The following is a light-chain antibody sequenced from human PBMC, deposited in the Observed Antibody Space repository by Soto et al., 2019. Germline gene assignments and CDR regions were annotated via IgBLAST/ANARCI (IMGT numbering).Light chain of an antibody. J-gene: IGLJ2*01. CDR1: SGDIGAFNY. CDR2: EVT. Sequence: SALTQPASVSGSPGQTLTISCTGTSGDIGAFNYVSWYQQHPGNAPKLLIYEVTNRPSGVSGRFSASKTGNTAYLTISGLQAEDEADYYCCSYTRSGTLVFAGGTKLTVL. CDR3: CSYTRSGTLV. V-gene: IGLV2-14*03.